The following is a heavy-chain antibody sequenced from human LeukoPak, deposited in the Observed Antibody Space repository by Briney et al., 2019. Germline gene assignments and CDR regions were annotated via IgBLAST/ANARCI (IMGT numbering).Heavy chain of an antibody. CDR3: ARDKYCSGGSCYPYYFDY. J-gene: IGHJ4*02. CDR2: MNPNRGNT. Sequence: ASVKDSCKASGYNFTSYDINWVRQATGQGLEWMGWMNPNRGNTGYAQKFQGRVTMTTDTSTRTACMEMRSLRSDDTAVYYCARDKYCSGGSCYPYYFDYWGQGTLVTVSS. V-gene: IGHV1-8*01. CDR1: GYNFTSYD. D-gene: IGHD2-15*01.